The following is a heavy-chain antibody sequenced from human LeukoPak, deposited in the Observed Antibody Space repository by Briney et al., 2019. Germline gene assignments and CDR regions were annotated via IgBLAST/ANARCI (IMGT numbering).Heavy chain of an antibody. CDR1: GGSISSYY. D-gene: IGHD5-12*01. J-gene: IGHJ4*02. V-gene: IGHV4-59*01. Sequence: PSETLSLTCTVSGGSISSYYWSWIRQPPGKGLEWIGYIYYSGSTNYNPSLKSRVTISVDTSKNQFSLKLSSVTAADTAVYYCARGGGATHVDYWGQGTLVTVSS. CDR3: ARGGGATHVDY. CDR2: IYYSGST.